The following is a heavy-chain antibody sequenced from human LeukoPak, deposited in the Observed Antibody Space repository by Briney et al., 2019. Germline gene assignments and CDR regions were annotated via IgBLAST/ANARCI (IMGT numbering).Heavy chain of an antibody. CDR2: ISGSGGST. CDR3: AKDLIIYSSSRRAFDY. J-gene: IGHJ4*02. Sequence: GGSLRLSCAASGFTFSSYGMSWVRQAPGKGLEWVSAISGSGGSTYYADSVKGRFTISRDNSKNTLYLQMNSLRAEDTAVYYCAKDLIIYSSSRRAFDYWGQGTLVTVSS. CDR1: GFTFSSYG. D-gene: IGHD6-13*01. V-gene: IGHV3-23*01.